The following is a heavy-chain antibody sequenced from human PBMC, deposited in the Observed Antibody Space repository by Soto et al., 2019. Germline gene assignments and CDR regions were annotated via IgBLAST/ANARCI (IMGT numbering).Heavy chain of an antibody. V-gene: IGHV5-51*01. Sequence: PGESLKISCKVSGHGFSNYWIGWVRQMPGKGLEWVAITYPGDSGTRYSPSYQGRVTISDDKSISTASLQWSSLKASDTATYYFAGSLEGVGDCCPKCWGQGTRVTVSS. CDR1: GHGFSNYW. CDR3: AGSLEGVGDCCPKC. CDR2: TYPGDSGT. J-gene: IGHJ4*02. D-gene: IGHD2-21*02.